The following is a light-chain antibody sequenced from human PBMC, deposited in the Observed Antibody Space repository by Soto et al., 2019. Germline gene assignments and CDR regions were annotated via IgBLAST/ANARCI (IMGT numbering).Light chain of an antibody. CDR3: QQRSNQVLT. Sequence: EIVLTQSPATLSLSPGERATLSCRASQSVSSCLAWYQQKPGQAPRLLIYDASNRATGIPARFSGSGSGTDFTLTISSLEPEDFAVYYCQQRSNQVLTFGGGTKVEIK. J-gene: IGKJ4*01. V-gene: IGKV3-11*01. CDR2: DAS. CDR1: QSVSSC.